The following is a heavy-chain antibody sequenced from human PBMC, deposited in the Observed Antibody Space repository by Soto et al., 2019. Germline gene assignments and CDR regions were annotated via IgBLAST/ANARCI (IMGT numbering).Heavy chain of an antibody. V-gene: IGHV1-18*01. CDR1: GYTFINYG. CDR2: ISYSGNT. J-gene: IGHJ5*02. D-gene: IGHD3-10*01. Sequence: ASVKVSCKASGYTFINYGISWVRQAPGQGLEWMGWISYSGNTNYAQKLQGRVTMTTDTSTSTAYMELRGLRSDDTAVYYCARPLYYGSGSYVYNWLDPWGQGTRVTVSS. CDR3: ARPLYYGSGSYVYNWLDP.